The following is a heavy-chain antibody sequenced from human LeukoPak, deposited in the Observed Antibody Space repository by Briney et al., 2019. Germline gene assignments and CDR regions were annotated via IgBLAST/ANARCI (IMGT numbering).Heavy chain of an antibody. Sequence: ASVKVPCKASGFTFTSSAVQWVRQARGQRLEWIGWIIVGSGNTNYAQKFQERVTITRDMSTSTAYMELSSLRSEDTAVYYCAAVPNYDFWSGYYRFDYWGQGTLVTVSS. D-gene: IGHD3-3*01. CDR1: GFTFTSSA. CDR2: IIVGSGNT. J-gene: IGHJ4*02. V-gene: IGHV1-58*01. CDR3: AAVPNYDFWSGYYRFDY.